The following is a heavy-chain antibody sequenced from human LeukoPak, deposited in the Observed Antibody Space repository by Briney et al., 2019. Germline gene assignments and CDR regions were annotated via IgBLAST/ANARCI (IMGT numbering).Heavy chain of an antibody. D-gene: IGHD5-24*01. V-gene: IGHV3-30*04. J-gene: IGHJ4*02. CDR1: GFTFSSYA. CDR3: ARGRDGYNLVAPLDY. CDR2: ISYDGSNK. Sequence: LSLSCAASGFTFSSYAMHWVRQAPGKGLEWVAVISYDGSNKYYADSVKGRFTISRDNSKNTLYLQMNSLRAEDTAVYYCARGRDGYNLVAPLDYWGQGTLVTVSS.